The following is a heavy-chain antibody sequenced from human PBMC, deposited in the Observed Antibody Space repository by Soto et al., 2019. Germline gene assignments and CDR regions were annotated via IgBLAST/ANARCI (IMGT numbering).Heavy chain of an antibody. Sequence: QVQLVQSGAEVQKPGSSVNVSCKASGDTPSTYAISWVRQAPGQGLEWMGGIIPILGTPNYAQRFQDKITISADTSTRTTYMELNSVTSADTAMFYCAILGLDVDSWGQGTLVIVSS. CDR2: IIPILGTP. V-gene: IGHV1-69*14. J-gene: IGHJ4*02. D-gene: IGHD3-16*01. CDR3: AILGLDVDS. CDR1: GDTPSTYA.